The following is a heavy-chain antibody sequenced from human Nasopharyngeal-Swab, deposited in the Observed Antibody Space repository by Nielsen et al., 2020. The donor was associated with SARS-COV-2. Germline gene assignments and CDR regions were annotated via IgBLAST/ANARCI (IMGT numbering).Heavy chain of an antibody. D-gene: IGHD6-13*01. V-gene: IGHV3-9*01. CDR3: ARGAARSWYNWFDP. CDR2: ISWNSGTI. J-gene: IGHJ5*02. Sequence: GGSLRPSCAASGFTFDDYAMHWVRQAPGKGLEWVSAISWNSGTIGHADSVKGRFTISRDNAKNSLFLQMNSLRTEDTALYYCARGAARSWYNWFDPWGQGTLVTVSS. CDR1: GFTFDDYA.